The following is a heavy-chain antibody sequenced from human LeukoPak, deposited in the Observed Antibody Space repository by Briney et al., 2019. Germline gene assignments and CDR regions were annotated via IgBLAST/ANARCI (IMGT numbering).Heavy chain of an antibody. CDR1: GYTFTSYY. CDR2: INPSGGST. V-gene: IGHV1-46*01. Sequence: ASVKVSCKASGYTFTSYYTHWVRQAPGQGLEWMGIINPSGGSTSYAQKFQGRVTMTRDTSTSTVYMELSSLRSEDTAVYYCAREGKWELPPLDWFDPWGQGTLVTVSS. J-gene: IGHJ5*02. CDR3: AREGKWELPPLDWFDP. D-gene: IGHD1-26*01.